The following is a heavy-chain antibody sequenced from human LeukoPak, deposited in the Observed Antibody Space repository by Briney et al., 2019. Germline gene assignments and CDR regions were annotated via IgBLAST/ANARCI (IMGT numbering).Heavy chain of an antibody. D-gene: IGHD3-3*01. J-gene: IGHJ6*02. CDR1: GYTFTNYD. CDR2: MNPDTGNT. Sequence: GASVKVSCEASGYTFTNYDINWVRQAPGQGLEWMGWMNPDTGNTSLAQRFEGRVTMTRDTSKDTAYMVLNSLTSEDTAVYFCARDYVDRSGYAFSLYILDVWGQGTTVIVSS. V-gene: IGHV1-8*01. CDR3: ARDYVDRSGYAFSLYILDV.